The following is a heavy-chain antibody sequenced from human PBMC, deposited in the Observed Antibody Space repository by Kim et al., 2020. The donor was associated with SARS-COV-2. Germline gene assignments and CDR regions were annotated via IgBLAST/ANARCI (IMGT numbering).Heavy chain of an antibody. J-gene: IGHJ4*02. V-gene: IGHV3-21*01. D-gene: IGHD6-13*01. Sequence: GGSLRLSCAASGFTFSSYSMNWVRQAPGKGLEWVSSISSSSSYIYYADSVKGRFTISRDNAKNSLYLQMNSLRVEDTAVYYCARDQIAAATLGFDYWGQGTLVTVSS. CDR2: ISSSSSYI. CDR1: GFTFSSYS. CDR3: ARDQIAAATLGFDY.